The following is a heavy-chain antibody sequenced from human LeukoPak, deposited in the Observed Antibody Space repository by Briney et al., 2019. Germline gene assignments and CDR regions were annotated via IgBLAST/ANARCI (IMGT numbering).Heavy chain of an antibody. CDR3: ARPTGWDTAMGDAFDT. CDR2: ISSSSSYI. J-gene: IGHJ3*02. Sequence: GGSLRLSCAASGFTFSSYSMNWVRQAPGKGLEWVSSISSSSSYIYYADSVKGRFTISRDNAKNSLYLQMNSLRAEDTAVYYCARPTGWDTAMGDAFDTWGQGTMVTVSS. D-gene: IGHD5-18*01. CDR1: GFTFSSYS. V-gene: IGHV3-21*01.